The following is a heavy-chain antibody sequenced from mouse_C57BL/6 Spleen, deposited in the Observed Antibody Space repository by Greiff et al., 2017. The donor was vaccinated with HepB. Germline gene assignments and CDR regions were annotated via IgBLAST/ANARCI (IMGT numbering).Heavy chain of an antibody. V-gene: IGHV1-26*01. CDR2: INPNNGGT. Sequence: VQLQQSGPELVKPGASVKISCKASGYTFTDYYMNWVKQSHGKSLEWIGDINPNNGGTSYNQKFKGKATLTVDKSSSTAYMELRSLTSEDSAVYYCARVNTTAYFDYWGQGTTLTVSS. J-gene: IGHJ2*01. CDR3: ARVNTTAYFDY. D-gene: IGHD1-1*01. CDR1: GYTFTDYY.